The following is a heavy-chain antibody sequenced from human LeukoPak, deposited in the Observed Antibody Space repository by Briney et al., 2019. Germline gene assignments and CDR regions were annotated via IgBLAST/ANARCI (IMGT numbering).Heavy chain of an antibody. CDR2: IYHSGST. CDR1: GYSISSSYY. V-gene: IGHV4-38-2*02. CDR3: ARSYGSGSYSFDAFDI. D-gene: IGHD3-10*01. Sequence: TSETLSLTCTVSGYSISSSYYWGWIRQPPGKGLEWIGSIYHSGSTYYNPSLKSRVTISVDTSKNQFSLKLSSVTAADTAVYYCARSYGSGSYSFDAFDIWGQGTMVTVSS. J-gene: IGHJ3*02.